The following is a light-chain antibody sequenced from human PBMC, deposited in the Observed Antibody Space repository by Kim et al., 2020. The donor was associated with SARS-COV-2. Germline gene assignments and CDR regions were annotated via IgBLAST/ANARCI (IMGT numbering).Light chain of an antibody. V-gene: IGKV1-39*01. CDR2: AAS. CDR3: QQSYITPFP. Sequence: DIQMTQSPSSLSASVGDRVTITCRTTQSISSHLNWYQQKPGRAPKLLISAASTLQGGVPSRFSGSGSETDFTLTISSLQPEDFGTYFWQQSYITPFPFGPGTKVDIK. J-gene: IGKJ3*01. CDR1: QSISSH.